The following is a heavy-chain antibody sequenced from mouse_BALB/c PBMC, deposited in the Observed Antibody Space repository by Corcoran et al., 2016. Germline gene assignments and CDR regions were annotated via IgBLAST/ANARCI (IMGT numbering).Heavy chain of an antibody. CDR3: ARGGYGSSYGYLDV. J-gene: IGHJ1*01. D-gene: IGHD1-1*01. CDR2: IYPGSGNT. CDR1: GYTFTDYY. V-gene: IGHV1-77*01. Sequence: QVQLQQSGAELARPGASVKLSCKASGYTFTDYYINWVKQRTGQGLEWIGEIYPGSGNTYYNEKFKGKATLTADKSSSTAYMQLSSLTSVDSAVYFWARGGYGSSYGYLDVWGAGTTVTVSS.